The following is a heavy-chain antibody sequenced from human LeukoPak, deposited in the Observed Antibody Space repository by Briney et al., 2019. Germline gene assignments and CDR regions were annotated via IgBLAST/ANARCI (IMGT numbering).Heavy chain of an antibody. CDR1: GFTFSSYG. CDR2: ISYDGSNK. Sequence: GGSLRLSCAASGFTFSSYGMHWVRQAPGKGLEWVAVISYDGSNKYYADSVKGRFTISRDNSKNTLYLQMNSLRAEDTAVYYCARDFLHDFWSGYFVYYYYGMDVWGQGTTVTVSS. V-gene: IGHV3-30*03. J-gene: IGHJ6*02. D-gene: IGHD3-3*01. CDR3: ARDFLHDFWSGYFVYYYYGMDV.